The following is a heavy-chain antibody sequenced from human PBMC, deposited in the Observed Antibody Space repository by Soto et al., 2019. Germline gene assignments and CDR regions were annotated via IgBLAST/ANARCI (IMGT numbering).Heavy chain of an antibody. V-gene: IGHV4-39*01. J-gene: IGHJ4*02. CDR2: IHNSGST. CDR3: TRGLSAPSATGI. CDR1: GGSVSSCCNY. D-gene: IGHD6-25*01. Sequence: QPQLQESGPGLVKPSETLSLTCTVSGGSVSSCCNYWGWVRQPPGKGLELIGSIHNSGSTAYNPSLKSRVTISVDTPNNQFSLNLTSVTAADTAVYCCTRGLSAPSATGIWGQGTLVTVSS.